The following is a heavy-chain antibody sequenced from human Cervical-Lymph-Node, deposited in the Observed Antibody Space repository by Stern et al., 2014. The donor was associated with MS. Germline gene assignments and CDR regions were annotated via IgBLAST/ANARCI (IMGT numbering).Heavy chain of an antibody. D-gene: IGHD6-19*01. CDR3: ATFHSSGWYSYYFDY. V-gene: IGHV3-23*04. CDR1: GFTFSNYA. J-gene: IGHJ4*02. Sequence: KLVESGGGLVQPGGSLRLYCAFSGFTFSNYAMSWVRQAPGKGLEWVLAISGSGGSTYYADSVKGRFTISRDNSKNTLYLQMNSLRAEDTAVYYCATFHSSGWYSYYFDYWGQGTLVTVSS. CDR2: ISGSGGST.